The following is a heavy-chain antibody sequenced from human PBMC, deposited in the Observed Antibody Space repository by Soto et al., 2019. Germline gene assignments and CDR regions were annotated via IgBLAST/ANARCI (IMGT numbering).Heavy chain of an antibody. CDR3: ARVMLGGHSDY. D-gene: IGHD2-15*01. J-gene: IGHJ4*02. V-gene: IGHV1-8*01. CDR2: MNPNSGNT. CDR1: GYTFINNV. Sequence: GASVKVSCKASGYTFINNVINWVRQAPGQGLEWMGWMNPNSGNTGYAQKFQGRVTMTRNTSIRTAYIDLSSLSSDDTAVYYCARVMLGGHSDYWGQGTLVTVSS.